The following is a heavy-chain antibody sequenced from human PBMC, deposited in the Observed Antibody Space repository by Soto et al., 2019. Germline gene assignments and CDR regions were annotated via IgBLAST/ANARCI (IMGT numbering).Heavy chain of an antibody. J-gene: IGHJ4*02. Sequence: QVQLVQSGAEVKKPGASVKVSCKASGYTFTGYYMHWVRQAPGQGLEWMGWINPNSGGTNYAQKFQGRVTMTRDTSISTAYMELSRLRSDDTAVYYWARGLANGVCFMYPGCYFDYWGQGTLVTVSS. CDR2: INPNSGGT. D-gene: IGHD2-8*01. V-gene: IGHV1-2*02. CDR1: GYTFTGYY. CDR3: ARGLANGVCFMYPGCYFDY.